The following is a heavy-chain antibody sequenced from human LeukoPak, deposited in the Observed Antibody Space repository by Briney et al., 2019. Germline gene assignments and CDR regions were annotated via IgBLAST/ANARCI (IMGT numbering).Heavy chain of an antibody. J-gene: IGHJ4*02. CDR3: ARARRDSGYYKVDY. CDR2: INHSGSA. V-gene: IGHV4-34*01. D-gene: IGHD3-3*01. CDR1: GGSLSGSY. Sequence: SETLSLTCAVYGGSLSGSYWSWIRQPPGKGLEWIGEINHSGSANYNPSLKSRVTLSIDKSRNQFSLNLNSVTAADTAVYYCARARRDSGYYKVDYWGQGTLVTVSS.